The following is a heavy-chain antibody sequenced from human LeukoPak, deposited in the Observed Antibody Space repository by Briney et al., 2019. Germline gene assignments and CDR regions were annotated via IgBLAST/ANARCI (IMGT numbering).Heavy chain of an antibody. J-gene: IGHJ1*01. CDR3: ARGCTTNCYNGPEYFRH. Sequence: ASVKVSCKASGYTFTSYYMHWVRQAPGQGLEWMGIINPSGGSTSYAQKFQGRVTMTRDTSTSTVYMELSSLRSEDTAVYYCARGCTTNCYNGPEYFRHWGQGTLVTVSS. D-gene: IGHD2-2*02. CDR2: INPSGGST. CDR1: GYTFTSYY. V-gene: IGHV1-46*01.